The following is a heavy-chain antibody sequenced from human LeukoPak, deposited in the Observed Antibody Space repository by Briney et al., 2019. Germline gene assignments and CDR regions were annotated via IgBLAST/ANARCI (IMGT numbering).Heavy chain of an antibody. D-gene: IGHD3-10*01. V-gene: IGHV5-51*01. Sequence: GESLEISCQASGYSFTSSWIGWARQMPGKGLEWMAIINPGDSDTRYSPSFQGQVTISADKSISTVYLQWGSLKASDTAMYYCARQPGAGWFDPWGQGTLVTVSS. J-gene: IGHJ5*02. CDR1: GYSFTSSW. CDR2: INPGDSDT. CDR3: ARQPGAGWFDP.